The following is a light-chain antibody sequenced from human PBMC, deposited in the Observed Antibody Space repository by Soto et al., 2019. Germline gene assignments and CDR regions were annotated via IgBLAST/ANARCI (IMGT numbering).Light chain of an antibody. V-gene: IGLV2-14*01. CDR1: SSDVGGYNY. CDR3: SSYTSSSSYV. Sequence: QSALTQPASVSGPPGQSITISCTGTSSDVGGYNYVSWYQQHPGKAPKLMIYDVSNRPSGVSNRFSGSKSGNTASLTISGLQAEDEADYYCSSYTSSSSYVFGTETKVTVL. CDR2: DVS. J-gene: IGLJ1*01.